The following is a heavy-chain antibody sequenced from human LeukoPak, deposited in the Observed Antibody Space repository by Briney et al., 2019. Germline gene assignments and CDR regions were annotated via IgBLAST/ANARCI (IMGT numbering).Heavy chain of an antibody. CDR1: GYTFTSYG. Sequence: GASVKVSCKASGYTFTSYGISWVRQAPGQGLEWMGWISAYNGNTNYAQKLQGRVTMTIDTSTSTAYMELRSPRSDDTAVYYCARARAGWELTGNFDYWGQGTLVTVSS. D-gene: IGHD1-26*01. V-gene: IGHV1-18*01. CDR3: ARARAGWELTGNFDY. J-gene: IGHJ4*02. CDR2: ISAYNGNT.